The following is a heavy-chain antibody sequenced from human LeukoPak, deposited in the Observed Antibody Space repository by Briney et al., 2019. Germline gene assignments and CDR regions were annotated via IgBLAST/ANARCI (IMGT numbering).Heavy chain of an antibody. V-gene: IGHV3-23*01. CDR2: ISGSGGST. CDR3: AKQRPYSGYDYGYFDY. D-gene: IGHD5-12*01. J-gene: IGHJ4*02. CDR1: GFTFSSYA. Sequence: GGSLRRSCAASGFTFSSYAMSWVRQAPGKGLEWVSAISGSGGSTYYADSVKGRFTISRDNSKNTLYLQMNSLRAEDTAVYYCAKQRPYSGYDYGYFDYWGQGTLVTVSS.